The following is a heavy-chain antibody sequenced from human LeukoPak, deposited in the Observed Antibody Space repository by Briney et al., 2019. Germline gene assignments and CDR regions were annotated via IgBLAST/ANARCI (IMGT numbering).Heavy chain of an antibody. Sequence: SETLSLTYTVSGVSFNGFYWNWIRQTPGKRLEWLGFISYTGATYNPSLQSRVTISMDPSKNQFSLRLTSVTAADTAVYFCGSLPPNPGYGYKDEYWGQGALVTVSS. D-gene: IGHD5-18*01. CDR3: GSLPPNPGYGYKDEY. V-gene: IGHV4-59*08. CDR2: ISYTGA. CDR1: GVSFNGFY. J-gene: IGHJ4*02.